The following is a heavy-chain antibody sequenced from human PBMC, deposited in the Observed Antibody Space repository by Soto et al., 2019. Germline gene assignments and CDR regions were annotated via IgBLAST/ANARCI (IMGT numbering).Heavy chain of an antibody. CDR3: VKDRSDTWSFDY. Sequence: PGGALRLSFVASGFPFRSCAMHWVRRVPGKGLEWLAVVTHDGTLYPYADSVKGRFSFSRDNSRKTLYLQMNGLRPEDTALYYCVKDRSDTWSFDYWGQGTLVTVSS. CDR2: VTHDGTLY. D-gene: IGHD2-8*02. J-gene: IGHJ4*02. V-gene: IGHV3-30*18. CDR1: GFPFRSCA.